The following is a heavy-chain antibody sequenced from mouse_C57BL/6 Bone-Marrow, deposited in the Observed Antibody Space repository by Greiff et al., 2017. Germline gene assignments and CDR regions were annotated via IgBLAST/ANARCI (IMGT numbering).Heavy chain of an antibody. CDR3: ARGIYDYGSSYGGWYFDV. V-gene: IGHV1-7*01. J-gene: IGHJ1*03. Sequence: QVQLQQSGAELAKPGASVKLSCKASGYTFTSYWMHWVKQRPGQGLEWIGYINPSSGYTKYNQKFKDKATLTADKSSSTAYMQLSSLTYEDSAVYYCARGIYDYGSSYGGWYFDVWGTGTTVTVSS. CDR1: GYTFTSYW. D-gene: IGHD1-1*01. CDR2: INPSSGYT.